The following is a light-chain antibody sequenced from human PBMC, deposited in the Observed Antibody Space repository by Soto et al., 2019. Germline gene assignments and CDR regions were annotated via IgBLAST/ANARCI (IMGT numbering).Light chain of an antibody. CDR3: QQSNNIPPT. CDR1: QSISSY. V-gene: IGKV1-39*01. CDR2: AAS. J-gene: IGKJ2*01. Sequence: DIQMTQSPSSLSASVGDRVTITCRASQSISSYLNWYQQNPGKAPKLLIYAASSLQSGVPSRFTGCGSLSGFTPANSSLQPEDCVTYYCQQSNNIPPTFGHGTKVEIK.